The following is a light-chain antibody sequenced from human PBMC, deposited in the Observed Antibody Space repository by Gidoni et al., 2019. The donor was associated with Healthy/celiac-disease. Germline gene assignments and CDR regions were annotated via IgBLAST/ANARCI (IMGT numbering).Light chain of an antibody. J-gene: IGKJ1*01. CDR3: QQYNNWPPWT. CDR1: QSVSSN. CDR2: GAS. V-gene: IGKV3-15*01. Sequence: EIVMTQSPATLSVSPGERATLSCRASQSVSSNLAWYQQKPGQAPRLLSYGASTRATGIPARCSGRGSGTEFTLTISRLQSEDFAVYYCQQYNNWPPWTFGQGTKVEIK.